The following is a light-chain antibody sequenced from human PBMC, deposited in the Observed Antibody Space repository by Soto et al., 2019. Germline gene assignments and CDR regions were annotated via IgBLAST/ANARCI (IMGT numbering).Light chain of an antibody. J-gene: IGLJ1*01. CDR2: EGS. Sequence: QSALTQPASVSGSPGQSITISCTGTSSDVGSYNYVSWYQQHPGKAPKLMIYEGSDRPSGISSRFSGSKSGNTASLTISGLPTEDEDDYYCSSYPSSSTLFGTGTKVTVL. CDR3: SSYPSSSTL. CDR1: SSDVGSYNY. V-gene: IGLV2-14*01.